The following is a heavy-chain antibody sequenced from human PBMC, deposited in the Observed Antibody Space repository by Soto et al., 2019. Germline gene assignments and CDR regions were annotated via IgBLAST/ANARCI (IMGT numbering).Heavy chain of an antibody. CDR2: ISYDGRNK. CDR3: AKGGSSSARYFDA. D-gene: IGHD6-6*01. CDR1: GFTFSSYA. Sequence: GGSLRLSCAASGFTFSSYAMHWVRQAPGKGLEWVAIISYDGRNKYYADSVKGRFTISRDSPRNTLYLEMNSLRAEDTAVYYCAKGGSSSARYFDAWGQGALVTVSS. V-gene: IGHV3-30*18. J-gene: IGHJ5*02.